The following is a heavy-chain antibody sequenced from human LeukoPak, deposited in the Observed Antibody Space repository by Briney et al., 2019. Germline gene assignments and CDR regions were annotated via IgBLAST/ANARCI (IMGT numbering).Heavy chain of an antibody. J-gene: IGHJ3*02. V-gene: IGHV4-30-2*01. CDR2: IYHSGST. CDR3: VRRVAVRGFYGFDI. CDR1: GGSISSGGYS. Sequence: SETLSLTCAVSGGSISSGGYSWSWIRQPPGKGLEWIGYIYHSGSTYYNPSLKSRVTISVDRSKNQFSLKLSSVTAADTAVYYCVRRVAVRGFYGFDIWGQGAMVTVSS. D-gene: IGHD6-6*01.